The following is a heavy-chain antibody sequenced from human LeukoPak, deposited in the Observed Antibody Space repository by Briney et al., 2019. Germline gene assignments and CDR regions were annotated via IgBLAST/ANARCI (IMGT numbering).Heavy chain of an antibody. CDR3: AKDRLAVFGDFDY. CDR2: VQYDGNNK. D-gene: IGHD6-19*01. V-gene: IGHV3-30*02. J-gene: IGHJ4*02. CDR1: GFTFSTYG. Sequence: GGSLTLSCATSGFTFSTYGIHWVRQGPGKGLEWVAFVQYDGNNKYYPVYVKGRFTISRDSTMNTVFLQMNGLRAEDTALYYCAKDRLAVFGDFDYWGQGTLVIVSS.